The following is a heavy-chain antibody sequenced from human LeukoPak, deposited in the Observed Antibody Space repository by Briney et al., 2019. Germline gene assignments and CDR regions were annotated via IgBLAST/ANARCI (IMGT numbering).Heavy chain of an antibody. CDR2: IYYSGST. D-gene: IGHD6-19*01. CDR1: GGSISSGDYY. CDR3: ARDFSAEYSSGWGEGFFDP. Sequence: SETLSLTCTVSGGSISSGDYYWSWIRQPPGKGLEWIVYIYYSGSTYYNPSLKSRVTISVDASKNQFSLKLSSVTAADTAVYYCARDFSAEYSSGWGEGFFDPWGQGTLVTVSS. J-gene: IGHJ5*02. V-gene: IGHV4-30-4*01.